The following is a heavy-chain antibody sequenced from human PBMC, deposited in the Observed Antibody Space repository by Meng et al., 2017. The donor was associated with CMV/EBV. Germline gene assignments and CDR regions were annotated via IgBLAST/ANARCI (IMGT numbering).Heavy chain of an antibody. CDR2: ISYNLNRE. CDR3: ARQSRSTTDFSFDY. CDR1: GFTFRSYA. V-gene: IGHV3-30*04. Sequence: GESLKISCAGSGFTFRSYALHWVRQAPGKGLEWVASISYNLNREYYTDSVKGRFTISRDNSKNTVYLQMNGLRAEDTSVYFCARQSRSTTDFSFDYWGQGTLVSVSS. D-gene: IGHD3-3*01. J-gene: IGHJ4*02.